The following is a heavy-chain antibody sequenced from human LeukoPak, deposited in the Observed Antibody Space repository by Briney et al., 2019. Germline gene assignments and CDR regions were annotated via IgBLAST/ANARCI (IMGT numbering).Heavy chain of an antibody. J-gene: IGHJ4*01. V-gene: IGHV3-23*05. Sequence: GGSLRLSCAASGFTFSSFAMSWVHQAPGKGLEWVSGCETNSGIYYADSVKGRFTISRDNSRNTLYLQMNSLGVEGTAIYFCAKVVQTGNSMFDYWGQGALVTVSS. CDR1: GFTFSSFA. D-gene: IGHD2/OR15-2a*01. CDR2: CETNSGI. CDR3: AKVVQTGNSMFDY.